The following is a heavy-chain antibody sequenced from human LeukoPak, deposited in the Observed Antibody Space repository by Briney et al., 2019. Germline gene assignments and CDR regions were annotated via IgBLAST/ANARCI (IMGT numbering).Heavy chain of an antibody. D-gene: IGHD6-13*01. CDR2: ISGSGGST. CDR3: AKDRRIAAAGTGDDY. V-gene: IGHV3-23*01. Sequence: GGSLRLSCAASGFTFSSYATSWVRQAPGKGLEWVSAISGSGGSTYYADSVKGRFTISRDNSKNTLYLQMNSLRAEDTAVYYCAKDRRIAAAGTGDDYWGQGTLVTVSS. CDR1: GFTFSSYA. J-gene: IGHJ4*02.